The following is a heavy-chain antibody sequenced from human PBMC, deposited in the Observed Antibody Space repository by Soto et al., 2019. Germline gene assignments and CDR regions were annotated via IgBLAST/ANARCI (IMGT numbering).Heavy chain of an antibody. Sequence: PSGTLSLTCTVSGGSISSYYWSWIRQPQGKGLEWIGYIYYSGSTNYHPSLKIRVTISVDTDKNQFSLKPSSVTAADTAVYYCARDLQYSSSWWFDPWGQGTLVTVSS. CDR3: ARDLQYSSSWWFDP. CDR1: GGSISSYY. CDR2: IYYSGST. D-gene: IGHD6-6*01. J-gene: IGHJ5*02. V-gene: IGHV4-59*01.